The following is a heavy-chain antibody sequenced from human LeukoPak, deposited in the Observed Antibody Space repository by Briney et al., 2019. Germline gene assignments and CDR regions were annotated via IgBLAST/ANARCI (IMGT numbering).Heavy chain of an antibody. V-gene: IGHV4-34*01. CDR2: INHSGST. CDR1: GGSFSGYY. Sequence: PSETLSLTCAVYGGSFSGYYWSWIRQPPGKGLEWIGEINHSGSTNYNPSLKSRVTISVDTSKNQFSLKLSSVTAADTAVYYCARGVMGHGSGNWFDPWGQGTLVIVSS. J-gene: IGHJ5*02. D-gene: IGHD3-10*01. CDR3: ARGVMGHGSGNWFDP.